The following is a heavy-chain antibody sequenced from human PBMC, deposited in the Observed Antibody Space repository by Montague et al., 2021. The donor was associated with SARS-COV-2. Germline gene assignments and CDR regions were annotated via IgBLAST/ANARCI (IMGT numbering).Heavy chain of an antibody. V-gene: IGHV4-39*07. J-gene: IGHJ6*02. D-gene: IGHD6-13*01. CDR3: ASVGGEPLVRLSGMDV. CDR2: IYYSGST. Sequence: SETLSLTCTVSGGSISSTSYYWGWIRQPPGKGLEWIGSIYYSGSTYYNPSLKSRVTISVDTSKNQFSLKLSSVTAADTAVYYCASVGGEPLVRLSGMDVWGQGTTVTVSS. CDR1: GGSISSTSYY.